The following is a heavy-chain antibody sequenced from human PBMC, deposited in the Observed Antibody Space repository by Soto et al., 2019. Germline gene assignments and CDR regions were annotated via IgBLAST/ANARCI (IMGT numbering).Heavy chain of an antibody. CDR1: GGSISSSSYY. J-gene: IGHJ5*02. CDR2: IYYSGST. D-gene: IGHD6-13*01. V-gene: IGHV4-39*02. CDR3: AKTGPASSLLPPSPFDP. Sequence: QLQLQESGPGLVKPSETLSLTCTVSGGSISSSSYYWGWIRQPPGKGLEWIGSIYYSGSTYYNPSPHSQVPLSVTTAENHFSPTLSSGAAADPAVYSCAKTGPASSLLPPSPFDPWGQGTLVTVSS.